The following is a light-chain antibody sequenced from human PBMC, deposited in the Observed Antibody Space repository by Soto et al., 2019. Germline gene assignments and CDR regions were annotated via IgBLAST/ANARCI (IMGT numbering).Light chain of an antibody. V-gene: IGKV3-15*01. CDR3: QQFNNWPLT. J-gene: IGKJ4*01. Sequence: ELLMTQSPATLSVSPGERATLSCRASQSVNSNLAWYQQKPGQAPRLLIYSASTRATGIPARFSGSGSGTEFTLTISSMQSEDFAVYYCQQFNNWPLTFGGGTKVDIK. CDR2: SAS. CDR1: QSVNSN.